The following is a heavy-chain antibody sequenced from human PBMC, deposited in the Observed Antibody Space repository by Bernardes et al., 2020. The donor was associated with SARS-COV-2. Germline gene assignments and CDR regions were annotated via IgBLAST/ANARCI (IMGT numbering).Heavy chain of an antibody. CDR1: GASVTNGNYY. CDR2: VYYSGRT. J-gene: IGHJ5*02. V-gene: IGHV4-61*01. Sequence: SETLSLTRTVSGASVTNGNYYWSWIRQPPGKGLEWIGNVYYSGRTNYNPSLKSRVAMSIDTSKKQFSLKLNSVTAADTAVYFCARFSAAYNWFDPWGQGALVTVSS. CDR3: ARFSAAYNWFDP. D-gene: IGHD1-26*01.